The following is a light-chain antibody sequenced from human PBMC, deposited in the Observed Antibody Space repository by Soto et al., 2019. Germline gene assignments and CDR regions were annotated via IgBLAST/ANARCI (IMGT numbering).Light chain of an antibody. CDR3: SSYTTSNTLV. Sequence: QSALTQPASVPGSPGQSITISCTGTRSDVGGYKSVAWYQHNPGKAPKLMIYDVSKRPSGVSSRFSGSKSANTASLSISGLQTEDEADYYCSSYTTSNTLVFGTGTKLTVL. J-gene: IGLJ1*01. V-gene: IGLV2-14*01. CDR2: DVS. CDR1: RSDVGGYKS.